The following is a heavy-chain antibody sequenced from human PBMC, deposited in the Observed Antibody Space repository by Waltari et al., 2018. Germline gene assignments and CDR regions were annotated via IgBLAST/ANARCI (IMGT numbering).Heavy chain of an antibody. CDR2: INTDGRSP. CDR3: VRDRTNAYCGSDCSPY. V-gene: IGHV3-74*01. D-gene: IGHD2-21*02. J-gene: IGHJ4*02. Sequence: EVQLVESGGGLVQPGGSLRLSCAASGFAFSRYWMPWVRQHSEKGLVWVSRINTDGRSPTYADSVKGRFTISRDNAKNTLFLQMNSLRAEDTGVYYCVRDRTNAYCGSDCSPYWGQGTLVTVSS. CDR1: GFAFSRYW.